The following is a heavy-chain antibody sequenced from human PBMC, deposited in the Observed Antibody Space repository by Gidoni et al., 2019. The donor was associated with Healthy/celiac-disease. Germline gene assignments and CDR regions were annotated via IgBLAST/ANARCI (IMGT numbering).Heavy chain of an antibody. CDR3: ARQFYGGYFDY. J-gene: IGHJ4*02. D-gene: IGHD4-17*01. CDR2: IYYSGST. CDR1: GGSISSYY. V-gene: IGHV4-59*08. Sequence: QVQLQESGPGLVKPSETLSLTCTVSGGSISSYYWSWIRQPPGKGLEWIGYIYYSGSTNDNPSLKRRVNISVDTSKNQFSLKLSSVTAADTAVYYCARQFYGGYFDYWGQGTLVTVSS.